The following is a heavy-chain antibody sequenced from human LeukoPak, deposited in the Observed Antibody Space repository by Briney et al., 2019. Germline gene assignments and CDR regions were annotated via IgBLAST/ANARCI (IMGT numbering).Heavy chain of an antibody. D-gene: IGHD3-10*01. CDR1: GGSFSGYY. Sequence: PSETLSLTCAVYGGSFSGYYWSWIRQPPGKGLEWIGEINHSGSTNYNPSLKSRVTISVDTSKNQFSLKLSSVTAADTAVYYCARDRRGSGSYYFPYFDYWGQGTLVTVSS. V-gene: IGHV4-34*01. J-gene: IGHJ4*02. CDR3: ARDRRGSGSYYFPYFDY. CDR2: INHSGST.